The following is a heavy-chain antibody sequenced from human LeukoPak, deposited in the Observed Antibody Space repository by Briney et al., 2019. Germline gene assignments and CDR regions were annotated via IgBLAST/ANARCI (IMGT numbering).Heavy chain of an antibody. V-gene: IGHV1-2*02. J-gene: IGHJ3*02. CDR3: ARAGYNWNDGGSDAFDI. D-gene: IGHD1-1*01. CDR2: INPNSGGT. CDR1: GYTFTGYY. Sequence: GASVKVSCKASGYTFTGYYMHWVRQAPGQGLEWMGWINPNSGGTNYAQKFQGRVTMTRDTSISTAYMELSRLRSDDTAVYYCARAGYNWNDGGSDAFDIWGQGTMVTVSS.